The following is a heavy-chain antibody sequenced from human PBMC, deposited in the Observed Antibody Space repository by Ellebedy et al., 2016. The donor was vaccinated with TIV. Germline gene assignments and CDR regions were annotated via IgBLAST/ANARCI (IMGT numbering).Heavy chain of an antibody. CDR2: IWRDGSRE. CDR1: GFTFSAYG. J-gene: IGHJ4*02. V-gene: IGHV3-33*01. D-gene: IGHD3-3*01. Sequence: GESLKISCAASGFTFSAYGLHWVRQAPGKVLEWVAVIWRDGSREIYADSVKGRFTISRDNSKNTVFLQMNRLRAEDTAVYYCARESDLGSIGAGFDYWGQGDLVTVSS. CDR3: ARESDLGSIGAGFDY.